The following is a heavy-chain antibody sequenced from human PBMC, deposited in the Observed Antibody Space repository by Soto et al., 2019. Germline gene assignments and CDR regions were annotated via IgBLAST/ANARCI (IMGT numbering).Heavy chain of an antibody. J-gene: IGHJ4*02. V-gene: IGHV3-33*01. CDR3: ARDRRYCSGGSCSDYFDY. CDR2: IWYDGSNK. Sequence: QVQLVESGGGVVQPGRSLRLSCAASGFTFSSYGMHWVRQAPGKGLEWVAVIWYDGSNKYYADSVKGRFTISRDNSKNTVYLQMNSLRAEDTAVYYCARDRRYCSGGSCSDYFDYWGQGTLVTVSS. CDR1: GFTFSSYG. D-gene: IGHD2-15*01.